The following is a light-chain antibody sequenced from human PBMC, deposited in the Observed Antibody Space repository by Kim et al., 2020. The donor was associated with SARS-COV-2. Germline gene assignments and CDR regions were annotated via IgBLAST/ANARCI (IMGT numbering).Light chain of an antibody. CDR2: YFSDSDK. J-gene: IGLJ2*01. Sequence: CTLPSDINVGSHNVYWFRQKPGSPPRYLLYYFSDSDKGQGSGVPSRFSGSKDASANTGILLISGLQSEDEADYYCMIWPRNAVLFGGGTQLTVL. V-gene: IGLV5-37*01. CDR3: MIWPRNAVL. CDR1: SDINVGSHN.